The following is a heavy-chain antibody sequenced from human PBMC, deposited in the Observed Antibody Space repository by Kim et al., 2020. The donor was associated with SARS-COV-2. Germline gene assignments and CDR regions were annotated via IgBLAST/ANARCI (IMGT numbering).Heavy chain of an antibody. CDR1: GFTFTDYA. Sequence: ASVKVSCKASGFTFTDYAMHWVRQAPGHRLEWMGWINVATGNTNSPQHLKGRLTITRDTSATTAFMDLNSLTSEDTAVYYCLREMRYDTGCLLYWGQGSLVTVSS. V-gene: IGHV1-3*01. D-gene: IGHD6-19*01. CDR2: INVATGNT. J-gene: IGHJ4*02. CDR3: LREMRYDTGCLLY.